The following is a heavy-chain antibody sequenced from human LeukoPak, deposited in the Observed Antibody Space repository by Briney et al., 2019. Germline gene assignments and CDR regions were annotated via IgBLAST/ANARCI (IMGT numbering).Heavy chain of an antibody. V-gene: IGHV3-30*18. D-gene: IGHD5-24*01. CDR3: AKDGYSYYFDY. CDR1: GFTFSSYG. CDR2: ISYDGSNK. J-gene: IGHJ4*02. Sequence: PGRSLRLSCAASGFTFSSYGMHWVRQAPGKGLEWVAVISYDGSNKYYADSVKGRFTISRDNSKNTLYLQMNSLRAEDTAVYYCAKDGYSYYFDYWGQGTLVTASS.